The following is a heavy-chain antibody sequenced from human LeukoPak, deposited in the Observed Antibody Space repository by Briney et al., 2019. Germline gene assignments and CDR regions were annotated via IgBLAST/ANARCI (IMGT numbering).Heavy chain of an antibody. CDR2: IYSGGST. D-gene: IGHD4-11*01. Sequence: PAGSLRLSCAASGFTVSSNYMSWVRQAPGKGLELVSVIYSGGSTYYSDSVKGRFTISRDNSKNTLYLQMNSLRAEDTAVYYCARGKVTVPLYYFDYWGQGTLVTVSS. CDR3: ARGKVTVPLYYFDY. V-gene: IGHV3-66*02. CDR1: GFTVSSNY. J-gene: IGHJ4*02.